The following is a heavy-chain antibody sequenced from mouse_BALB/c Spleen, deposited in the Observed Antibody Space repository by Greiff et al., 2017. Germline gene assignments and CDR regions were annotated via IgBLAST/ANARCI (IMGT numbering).Heavy chain of an antibody. CDR2: INPSTGYT. Sequence: QVQLQQSGAELAKPGASVKMSCKASGYTFTSYWMHWVKQRPGQGLEWIGYINPSTGYTEYNQKFKDKATLTADKSSSTAYMQLSSLTSEDSAVYYCARSVTGTYDYWGQGTTLTVSS. J-gene: IGHJ2*01. V-gene: IGHV1-7*01. CDR3: ARSVTGTYDY. D-gene: IGHD4-1*01. CDR1: GYTFTSYW.